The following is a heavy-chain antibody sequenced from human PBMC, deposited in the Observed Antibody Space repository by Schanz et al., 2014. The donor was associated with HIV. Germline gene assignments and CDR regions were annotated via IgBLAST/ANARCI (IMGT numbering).Heavy chain of an antibody. Sequence: EVQLVESGGGLVQPGGSLRLSCAASGFTFSDYWMSWVRQAPGKGLEWVANINHDGSVKGYLACVKGRGTISRDNAKNSLYLQRNSLRVEDTALFYCARRRADQKTFDSWGQGALVTVSS. D-gene: IGHD2-2*01. V-gene: IGHV3-7*01. CDR1: GFTFSDYW. CDR3: ARRRADQKTFDS. J-gene: IGHJ4*02. CDR2: INHDGSVK.